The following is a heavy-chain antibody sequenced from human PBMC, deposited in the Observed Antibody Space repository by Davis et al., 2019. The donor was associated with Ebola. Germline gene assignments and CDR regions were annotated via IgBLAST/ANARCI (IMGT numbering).Heavy chain of an antibody. J-gene: IGHJ3*01. CDR2: INFNTGTP. CDR3: ARRGQHPLGDAFDP. D-gene: IGHD6-13*01. V-gene: IGHV7-4-1*02. Sequence: AASVKVSCKASGYSFTTYAINWVRQAPGQGLQWMGWINFNTGTPTYAQGFTGRLVFSFDTPVSTAYQQISSLKAEDRSMYFCARRGQHPLGDAFDPWGQGTMVTVSS. CDR1: GYSFTTYA.